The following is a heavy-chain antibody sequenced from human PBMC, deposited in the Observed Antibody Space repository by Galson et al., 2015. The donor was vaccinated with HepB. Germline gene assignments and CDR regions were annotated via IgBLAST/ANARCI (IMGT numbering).Heavy chain of an antibody. D-gene: IGHD1-26*01. V-gene: IGHV3-23*01. CDR3: AKVRRGSWDASDI. CDR1: GFTFSDYA. J-gene: IGHJ3*02. Sequence: SLRLSCAVSGFTFSDYAMSWVRQAPGKGLEWVSTISGSGASTYYADSVKGRFTVSRDNSKSTLYVQMNSLRADDTAIYYCAKVRRGSWDASDIWGQGTMVTVSS. CDR2: ISGSGAST.